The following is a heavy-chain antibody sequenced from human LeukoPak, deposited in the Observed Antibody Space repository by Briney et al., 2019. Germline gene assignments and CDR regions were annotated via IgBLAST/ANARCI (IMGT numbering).Heavy chain of an antibody. CDR3: ARGYGGNSGWFDP. V-gene: IGHV1-8*03. CDR2: MNPNSGTT. D-gene: IGHD4-23*01. CDR1: GYTFTSYD. J-gene: IGHJ5*02. Sequence: WASVKVSCKASGYTFTSYDINWVRHATGHGLQWMGWMNPNSGTTGYAQKFQDRITITRDTSISTAYMELSSLISEDTAVYYCARGYGGNSGWFDPWGQGTLVTVSS.